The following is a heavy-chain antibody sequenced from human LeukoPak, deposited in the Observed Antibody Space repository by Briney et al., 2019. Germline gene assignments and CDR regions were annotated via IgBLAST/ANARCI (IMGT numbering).Heavy chain of an antibody. Sequence: GGCLRLSCAASELTFNSNWMHWVRQAPGKGLVWVSRINSDGSTTNYADSVKGRFTISRDNAKNTLYLQMNSLRAEDTAVYYCTSYTSGWNWGQGTLVTVSS. V-gene: IGHV3-74*01. CDR3: TSYTSGWN. CDR2: INSDGSTT. CDR1: ELTFNSNW. J-gene: IGHJ4*02. D-gene: IGHD6-19*01.